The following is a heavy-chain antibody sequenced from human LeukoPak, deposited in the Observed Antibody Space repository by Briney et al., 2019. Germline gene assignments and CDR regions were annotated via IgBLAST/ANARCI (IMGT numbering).Heavy chain of an antibody. Sequence: SETLSLTCAFSGGSISSGGYSWSWVRQPPGKGLEWIGYIYHSGSTYYNPSLKSRVTISVDRSKNQFSLKLSSVTAADTAVYYCARGHYDSTSYFDYWGQGTLVTVSS. CDR1: GGSISSGGYS. V-gene: IGHV4-30-2*01. CDR2: IYHSGST. D-gene: IGHD3-22*01. J-gene: IGHJ4*02. CDR3: ARGHYDSTSYFDY.